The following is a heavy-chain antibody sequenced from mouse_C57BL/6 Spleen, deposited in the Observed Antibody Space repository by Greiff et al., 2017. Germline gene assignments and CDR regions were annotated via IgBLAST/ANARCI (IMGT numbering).Heavy chain of an antibody. D-gene: IGHD2-4*01. CDR3: ARLDDYLDY. CDR1: GYTFTSYW. CDR2: IDPSDSET. V-gene: IGHV1-52*01. J-gene: IGHJ2*01. Sequence: VQLQQSGAELVRPGSSVKLSCKASGYTFTSYWMHWVKQRPIQGLEWIGNIDPSDSETHYNQKFKDKATLTVDKSSSTAYMQLSSLTSEDSAVYYCARLDDYLDYWGQGTTLTVSS.